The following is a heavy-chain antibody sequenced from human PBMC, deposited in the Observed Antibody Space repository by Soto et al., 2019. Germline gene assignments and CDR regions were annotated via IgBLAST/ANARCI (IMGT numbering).Heavy chain of an antibody. CDR1: GFTFSSYA. D-gene: IGHD2-2*01. V-gene: IGHV3-23*01. J-gene: IGHJ4*02. CDR3: ANAIGYCRDTSCFVLDF. Sequence: GGSLRLSCAASGFTFSSYAMNWVRQAPGKGLEWVSTMSGSGVYTYYADSVKGRFTISRDISKNTLYLQMNTLNAEDTAVYFCANAIGYCRDTSCFVLDFWGQGPLVTV. CDR2: MSGSGVYT.